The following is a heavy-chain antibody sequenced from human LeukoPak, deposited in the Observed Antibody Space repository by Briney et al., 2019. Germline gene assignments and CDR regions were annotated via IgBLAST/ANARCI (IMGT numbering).Heavy chain of an antibody. CDR1: GFTFSSYA. CDR2: ISGSGGST. J-gene: IGHJ4*02. D-gene: IGHD3-3*01. V-gene: IGHV3-23*01. CDR3: AKITDFWSGYPFDY. Sequence: PGGSLRLSCAASGFTFSSYAMSWVRQAPEKGREWVSAISGSGGSTYYADSVKGRFAISRDNPKNTLYLQMNSLRAEDTAVYYCAKITDFWSGYPFDYWGQGTLVTVSS.